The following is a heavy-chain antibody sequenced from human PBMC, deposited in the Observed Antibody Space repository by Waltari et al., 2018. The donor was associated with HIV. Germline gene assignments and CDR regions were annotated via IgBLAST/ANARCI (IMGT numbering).Heavy chain of an antibody. CDR2: IRRGGSTT. Sequence: EVQLVESGGGSLQAGGSLRLSCAASGFAFRSYYMFWVRQAPGKGLVWVARIRRGGSTTSYADSVKGRFTVSRDNARNTLYLQMNSLRAEDTAVYYCARYRPEVHYYNGMDVWGQGTTVTVSS. J-gene: IGHJ6*02. CDR3: ARYRPEVHYYNGMDV. V-gene: IGHV3-74*01. D-gene: IGHD3-16*02. CDR1: GFAFRSYY.